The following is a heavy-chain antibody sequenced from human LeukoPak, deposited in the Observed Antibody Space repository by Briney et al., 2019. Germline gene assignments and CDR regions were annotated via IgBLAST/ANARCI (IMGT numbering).Heavy chain of an antibody. J-gene: IGHJ3*01. CDR2: IYSGGSP. V-gene: IGHV3-53*01. D-gene: IGHD3-22*01. Sequence: GGSLRLSCAASGFTFRSSYMSWVRQAPGKGLEWVSVIYSGGSPDYADSAKGRFTISSDNSKNTLYLQMNSLRVEDTAVYYCARDGADNSGYHFGSLWGQGTMVTVSS. CDR1: GFTFRSSY. CDR3: ARDGADNSGYHFGSL.